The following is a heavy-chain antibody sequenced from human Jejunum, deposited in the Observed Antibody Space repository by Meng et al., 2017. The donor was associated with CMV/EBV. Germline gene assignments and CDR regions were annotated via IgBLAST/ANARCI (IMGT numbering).Heavy chain of an antibody. D-gene: IGHD3-9*01. CDR3: ARATISSLSGMDV. V-gene: IGHV3-74*01. J-gene: IGHJ6*02. CDR2: NNSDGSST. CDR1: GFTFSDFW. Sequence: SGFTFSDFWVRWVRQAPGEGLVWVSRNNSDGSSTIYADSVKSRFTISRDNAKNTLYLQMNSLRAEDTAEYYCARATISSLSGMDVWGQGTTVTVSS.